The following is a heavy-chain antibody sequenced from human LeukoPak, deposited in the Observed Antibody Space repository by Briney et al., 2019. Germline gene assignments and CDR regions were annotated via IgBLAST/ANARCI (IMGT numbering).Heavy chain of an antibody. V-gene: IGHV1-69*05. CDR3: ARVHYGDYNY. D-gene: IGHD4-17*01. CDR2: IIPIFGTA. CDR1: GGTFSSYA. J-gene: IGHJ4*02. Sequence: GASVKVSCKASGGTFSSYAISWVRQAPGQELEWMGGIIPIFGTANYAQKFQGRVTMTRDTSISTAYMELSRLRSDDTAVYYCARVHYGDYNYWGQGTLVTVSS.